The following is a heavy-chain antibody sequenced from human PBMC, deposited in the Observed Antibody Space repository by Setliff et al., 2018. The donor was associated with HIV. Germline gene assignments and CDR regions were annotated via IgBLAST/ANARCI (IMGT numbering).Heavy chain of an antibody. Sequence: PSETLSLTCTVSGGSISSGGYYWSWIRQPAGKGLEWIGHIYTSGSTNYNPSLKSRVTISVDTSKNQFSLKLSSVTAADTAVYYCARDQPNYSSSSYNWFDPWGQGTLVTVSS. CDR1: GGSISSGGYY. J-gene: IGHJ5*02. V-gene: IGHV4-61*09. D-gene: IGHD6-6*01. CDR2: IYTSGST. CDR3: ARDQPNYSSSSYNWFDP.